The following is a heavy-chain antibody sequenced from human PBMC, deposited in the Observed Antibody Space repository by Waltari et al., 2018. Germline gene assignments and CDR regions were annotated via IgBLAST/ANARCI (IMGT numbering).Heavy chain of an antibody. D-gene: IGHD2-2*01. V-gene: IGHV6-1*01. CDR1: GDSVSSNSAA. CDR3: ASSSTVYWGMDV. Sequence: QVQLQQSGPGLVKPSQTLSLTCDISGDSVSSNSAAWNWIRQSPSRGLEWLGRTNYSSKWHKDLAGPVKSRITINPDTSKNQLSLPLNSVTPEDTAVYYCASSSTVYWGMDVWGQGTTVTVSS. CDR2: TNYSSKWHK. J-gene: IGHJ6*02.